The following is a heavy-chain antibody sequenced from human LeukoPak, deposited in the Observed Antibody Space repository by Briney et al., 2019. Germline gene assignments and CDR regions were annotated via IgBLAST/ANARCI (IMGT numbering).Heavy chain of an antibody. CDR1: GYTFTGNY. J-gene: IGHJ4*02. Sequence: GASVKVSCKASGYTFTGNYMHWVRQAPGQGLEWMGWINPNSGGTNYAQKFQGRVTMTRDTSISTAYMELSRLRSDDTAVYYCARDHLELSNYYGSGSSTADYWGQGTLVTVSS. CDR2: INPNSGGT. D-gene: IGHD3-10*01. CDR3: ARDHLELSNYYGSGSSTADY. V-gene: IGHV1-2*02.